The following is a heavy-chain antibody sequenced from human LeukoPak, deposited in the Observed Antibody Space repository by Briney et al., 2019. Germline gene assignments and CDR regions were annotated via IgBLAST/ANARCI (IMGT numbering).Heavy chain of an antibody. CDR3: AKAPVTTCSGAYCYPFDY. V-gene: IGHV3-23*01. Sequence: GGSLRLSCAASGFTLSSYSMSWVRQGPGKGLEWVSAISVSGNTYHADSVKGRFTISRDSSKNTLYLQMNSLRAGDAAVYYCAKAPVTTCSGAYCYPFDYWSQGTLVTVSS. CDR1: GFTLSSYS. CDR2: ISVSGNT. J-gene: IGHJ4*02. D-gene: IGHD2-15*01.